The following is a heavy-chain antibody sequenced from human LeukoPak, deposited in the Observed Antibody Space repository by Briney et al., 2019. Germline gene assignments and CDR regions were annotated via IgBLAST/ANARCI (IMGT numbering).Heavy chain of an antibody. CDR2: IHHSGTT. D-gene: IGHD3-10*01. CDR1: GYSISSGYY. J-gene: IGHJ4*02. V-gene: IGHV4-38-2*02. Sequence: SETLSLTCTVSGYSISSGYYWGWIRQPPGKGLEWVGSIHHSGTTYYNPSLKGQVTISLATSKNQFSLKLSSVTAADTAVYYCARDSYGSGSYNYWGQGTLVTVSS. CDR3: ARDSYGSGSYNY.